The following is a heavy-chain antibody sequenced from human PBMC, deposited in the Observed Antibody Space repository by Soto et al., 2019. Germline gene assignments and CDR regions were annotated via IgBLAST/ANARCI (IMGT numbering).Heavy chain of an antibody. D-gene: IGHD6-6*01. CDR3: ARDMIEYSSSSGYYYYYGMDV. V-gene: IGHV3-30-3*01. Sequence: QVQLVESGGGVVQPGRSLRLSCAASGFTFSSYAMHWVRQAPGKGLEWVAVISYDGSNKYYADSVKGRFTISRDNSKNTLYLQMNSLRAEDTAVYYCARDMIEYSSSSGYYYYYGMDVWGQGTTVTVSS. CDR2: ISYDGSNK. CDR1: GFTFSSYA. J-gene: IGHJ6*02.